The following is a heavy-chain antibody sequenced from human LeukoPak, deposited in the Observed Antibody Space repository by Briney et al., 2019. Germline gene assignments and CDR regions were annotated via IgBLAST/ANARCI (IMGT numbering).Heavy chain of an antibody. D-gene: IGHD4-11*01. V-gene: IGHV3-23*01. CDR1: GFTVSSNY. CDR3: ARGLPPVMKYYFDY. J-gene: IGHJ4*02. Sequence: GGSLRLSCAASGFTVSSNYMSWVRQAPGKGLEWVSVISGTGGSTYYADSVKGRFTISRDNSQNTLYLQMNSLRAEDTAVYYCARGLPPVMKYYFDYWGQGTLVTVSS. CDR2: ISGTGGST.